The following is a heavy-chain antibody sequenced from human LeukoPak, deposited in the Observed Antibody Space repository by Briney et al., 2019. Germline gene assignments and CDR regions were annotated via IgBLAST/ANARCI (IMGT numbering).Heavy chain of an antibody. CDR2: IWSDGSSQ. Sequence: GSLRLSCVASGFTFSNYFMHWVRQAPGTGLDWVALIWSDGSSQYYADSVKGRFTISRDNSKNTLYLQMNSLRAEDTAVYYCASGVPAAIYWGQGTLVTVSS. J-gene: IGHJ4*02. CDR1: GFTFSNYF. D-gene: IGHD2-2*01. V-gene: IGHV3-33*01. CDR3: ASGVPAAIY.